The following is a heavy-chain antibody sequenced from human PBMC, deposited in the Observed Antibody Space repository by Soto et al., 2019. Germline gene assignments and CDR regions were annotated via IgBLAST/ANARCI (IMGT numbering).Heavy chain of an antibody. V-gene: IGHV4-59*08. D-gene: IGHD6-25*01. J-gene: IGHJ6*02. CDR3: ARQVSSAWPPYYYDMDV. CDR2: IHYSGST. CDR1: GGSISWINNHFSNHY. Sequence: ASETLSLTCTVSGGSISWINNHFSNHYCSWIRLSPGKGLEWIGYIHYSGSTNYNPSLKSRVTISVDTSKNQVSLKLSSVTAADTAMYFCARQVSSAWPPYYYDMDVWGQGTTVTVSS.